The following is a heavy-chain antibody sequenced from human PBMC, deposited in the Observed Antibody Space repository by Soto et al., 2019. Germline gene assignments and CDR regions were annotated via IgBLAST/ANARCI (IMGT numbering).Heavy chain of an antibody. CDR2: ISGSGGST. Sequence: LRLSCAASGFTFSSYAMSWVRQAPGKGLEWVSAISGSGGSTYYADSVKGRFTISRDNSKNTLYLQMNSLRAEDTAVYYCAKVYGSGSHTDYYYYYGMDVWGQGTTVTVSS. D-gene: IGHD3-10*01. J-gene: IGHJ6*02. V-gene: IGHV3-23*01. CDR3: AKVYGSGSHTDYYYYYGMDV. CDR1: GFTFSSYA.